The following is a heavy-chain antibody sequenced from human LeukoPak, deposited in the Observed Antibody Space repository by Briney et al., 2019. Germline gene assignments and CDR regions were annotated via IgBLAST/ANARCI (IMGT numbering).Heavy chain of an antibody. CDR1: GGSISFY. CDR3: ARHSDRWRYAMDV. V-gene: IGHV4-59*08. Sequence: SETLSLTGTVSGGSISFYWSWFRQSPGKGLEWIGQIYQSGSTDYNPSLRSRVTISRDTSKNQFSLQLTSVTAADTAVYYCARHSDRWRYAMDVWGQGTTVTVSS. CDR2: IYQSGST. J-gene: IGHJ6*02. D-gene: IGHD1-26*01.